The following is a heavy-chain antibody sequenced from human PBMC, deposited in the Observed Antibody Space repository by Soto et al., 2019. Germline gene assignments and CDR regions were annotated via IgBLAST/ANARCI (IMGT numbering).Heavy chain of an antibody. CDR3: ARPQGIAIYYGTGSPYYDMDV. CDR2: MNPHSGQT. J-gene: IGHJ6*03. Sequence: QVQLVQSGAEVKKAGASVKGSCKASVYNFTIDDINWVRQATGQGLEWMGWMNPHSGQTAYAQKIQGRVPMTRNTSLKTAYREVSSLTSENTAIYYSARPQGIAIYYGTGSPYYDMDVWGEGTTVTVSS. CDR1: VYNFTIDD. D-gene: IGHD3-10*01. V-gene: IGHV1-8*01.